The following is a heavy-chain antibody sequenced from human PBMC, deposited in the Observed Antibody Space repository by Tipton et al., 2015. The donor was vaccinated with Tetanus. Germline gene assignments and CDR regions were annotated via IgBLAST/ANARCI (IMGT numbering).Heavy chain of an antibody. D-gene: IGHD3-10*01. J-gene: IGHJ5*02. CDR2: INWNGGST. CDR3: ARVPVGGPGSYSGWFDP. CDR1: GFTFDDYG. V-gene: IGHV3-20*01. Sequence: GSLRLSCAASGFTFDDYGMSWVRQAPGKGLEWVSGINWNGGSTGYADSVKGRFTISRDNAKNSLYLQMNSLRAEDTALYHCARVPVGGPGSYSGWFDPWGQGTLVTVSS.